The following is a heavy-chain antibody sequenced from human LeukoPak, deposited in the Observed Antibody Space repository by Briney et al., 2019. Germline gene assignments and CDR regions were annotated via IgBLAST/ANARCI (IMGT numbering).Heavy chain of an antibody. D-gene: IGHD3-3*01. J-gene: IGHJ6*02. CDR3: AGGKRFLEWFDYYYYGMDV. V-gene: IGHV1-46*01. CDR1: GYTFTSYY. Sequence: ASVKVSCKASGYTFTSYYMHWVRQAPGQGLEWMGIINPSGGSTSYAQKFQGRVTMTRDTSTSTVYMELSSLRSEDTAVYYCAGGKRFLEWFDYYYYGMDVWGQGTTVTVSS. CDR2: INPSGGST.